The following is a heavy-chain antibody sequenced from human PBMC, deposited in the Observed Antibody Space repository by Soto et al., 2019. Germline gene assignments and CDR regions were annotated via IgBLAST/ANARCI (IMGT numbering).Heavy chain of an antibody. J-gene: IGHJ6*03. Sequence: PSETLSLTCTVSGGSISSSSYYWGWIRQPPGKGLEWIGSIYYSGSTYYNPSLESRVTISVDTSKNQFSLKLSSVTAADTAVYYCASPANRGWFGEPGYYMDVWGKGTTVTVSS. V-gene: IGHV4-39*07. D-gene: IGHD3-10*01. CDR1: GGSISSSSYY. CDR2: IYYSGST. CDR3: ASPANRGWFGEPGYYMDV.